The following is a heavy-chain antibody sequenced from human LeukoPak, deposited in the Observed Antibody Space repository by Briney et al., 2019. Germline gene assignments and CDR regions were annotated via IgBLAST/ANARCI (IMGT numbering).Heavy chain of an antibody. CDR3: TRDLTDHYSIDY. Sequence: PGGSLRLSCAASGFTFSTYAIRWVRQAPGKGLEWVAFISNNGRNKDYADSVKGRFTISRDNSKNTLYLQVNSLRPDDTAVYYCTRDLTDHYSIDYWGQGSLVTVSS. CDR1: GFTFSTYA. CDR2: ISNNGRNK. D-gene: IGHD3-10*01. J-gene: IGHJ4*02. V-gene: IGHV3-30*04.